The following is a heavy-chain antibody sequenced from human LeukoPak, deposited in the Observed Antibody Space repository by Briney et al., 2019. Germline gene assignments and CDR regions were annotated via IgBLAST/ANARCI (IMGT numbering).Heavy chain of an antibody. CDR1: GGSISSYY. CDR2: IYTSGST. D-gene: IGHD5-18*01. J-gene: IGHJ3*02. Sequence: SEILSLTCTVSGGSISSYYWSWIRQPPGKGLEWIGYIYTSGSTNYNPSLKSRVTISVDTSKNQFSLKLSSVTAADTAVYYCARAESGTAMVSYAFDIWGQGTMVTVSS. CDR3: ARAESGTAMVSYAFDI. V-gene: IGHV4-4*09.